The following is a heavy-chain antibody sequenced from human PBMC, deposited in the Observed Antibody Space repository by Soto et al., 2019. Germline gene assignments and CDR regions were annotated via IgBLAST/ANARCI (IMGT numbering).Heavy chain of an antibody. D-gene: IGHD3-3*01. Sequence: SETLSLTCIVSGGSISSNYWSWIRQPPGKGLEWIGYIYYTGSTNFNPSLKNRVVISVDTSKNQFSLKLSSVTAADTAVYYCARSYPNTIFGVVPSRGLDVWGQGTTVTVSS. J-gene: IGHJ6*02. CDR1: GGSISSNY. CDR3: ARSYPNTIFGVVPSRGLDV. V-gene: IGHV4-59*01. CDR2: IYYTGST.